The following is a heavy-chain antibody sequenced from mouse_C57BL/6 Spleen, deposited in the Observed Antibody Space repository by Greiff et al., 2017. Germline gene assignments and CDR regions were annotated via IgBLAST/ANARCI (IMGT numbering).Heavy chain of an antibody. Sequence: EVKLVESGGGLVKPGGSLKLSCAASGFTFSSYTMSWVRQTPEKRLEWVATISGGGGNTYYPDSVKGRFTISRDNAKNTLYLQMSSLRSEDTALYYCARYDYDAYFDYWGQGTTLTVSS. J-gene: IGHJ2*01. D-gene: IGHD2-4*01. CDR2: ISGGGGNT. V-gene: IGHV5-9*01. CDR1: GFTFSSYT. CDR3: ARYDYDAYFDY.